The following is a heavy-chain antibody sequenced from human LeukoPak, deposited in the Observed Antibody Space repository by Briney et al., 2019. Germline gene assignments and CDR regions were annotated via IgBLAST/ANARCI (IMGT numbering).Heavy chain of an antibody. CDR2: INHNGNT. D-gene: IGHD1-26*01. Sequence: SQTLSLTCTVSGGSISSGDYYWSWIRQPPGKGLEWIGEINHNGNTNYNPSLKSRITIAIDTSKNEFSLRLDSVTAADTAVYYCARLGRAWYSNFEYWGQGTLVTVSS. CDR3: ARLGRAWYSNFEY. J-gene: IGHJ4*02. CDR1: GGSISSGDYY. V-gene: IGHV4-30-4*03.